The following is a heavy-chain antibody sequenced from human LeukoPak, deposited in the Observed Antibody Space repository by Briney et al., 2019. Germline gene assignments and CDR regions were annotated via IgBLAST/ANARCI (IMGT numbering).Heavy chain of an antibody. V-gene: IGHV3-48*02. J-gene: IGHJ5*02. CDR3: ARDPTKLIAVAVNWFDP. D-gene: IGHD6-19*01. CDR2: ISSSGSTI. CDR1: GFTFSSQW. Sequence: SGGSLRLSCEASGFTFSSQWMSWVRQAPGKGLEWVSYISSSGSTIYYADSVKGRFTISRDNAKNSLYLQMNSLRDEDTAVYYCARDPTKLIAVAVNWFDPWGQGTLVTVSS.